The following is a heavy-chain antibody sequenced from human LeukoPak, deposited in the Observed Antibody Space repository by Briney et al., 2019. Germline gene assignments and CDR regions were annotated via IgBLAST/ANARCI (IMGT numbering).Heavy chain of an antibody. CDR1: GFTFSSYE. CDR3: ARDSGITLLRGVIDY. CDR2: ISSSGSTR. J-gene: IGHJ4*02. D-gene: IGHD3-10*01. V-gene: IGHV3-48*03. Sequence: GGSLRLSRAASGFTFSSYEMNWVRQAPGKGLEWVSYISSSGSTRYYADSVKGRFTISRDNAKNSLYLQINSLRAEDTALYYCARDSGITLLRGVIDYWGQGTLVTVSS.